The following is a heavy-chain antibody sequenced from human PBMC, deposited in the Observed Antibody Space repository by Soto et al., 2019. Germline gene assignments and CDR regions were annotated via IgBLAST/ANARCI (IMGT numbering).Heavy chain of an antibody. J-gene: IGHJ4*02. V-gene: IGHV4-59*01. Sequence: SETLSLTCTVSGGSIGSYNWSWVRQPPGKGLEWIASVYYTGTTNYNPSLGSRVTISIDAPGNRFSMEITSVTAADTAIYYCARDTVLTGMFDFWGQGTLVTVSS. CDR3: ARDTVLTGMFDF. D-gene: IGHD4-17*01. CDR1: GGSIGSYN. CDR2: VYYTGTT.